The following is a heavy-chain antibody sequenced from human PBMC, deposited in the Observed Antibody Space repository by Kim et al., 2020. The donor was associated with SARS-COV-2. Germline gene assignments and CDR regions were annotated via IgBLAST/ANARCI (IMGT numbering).Heavy chain of an antibody. CDR2: ISVYNGNT. V-gene: IGHV1-18*04. Sequence: ASVKVSCKTSGYSFTNYGINWVRQAPGQGLEWMGWISVYNGNTEYAQKVKGRVTMTTDTSTATAYMELRSLRSDDPAVYYCARVMQETYLYGSGRLFYWGQGTLVTVSS. CDR1: GYSFTNYG. D-gene: IGHD3-10*01. CDR3: ARVMQETYLYGSGRLFY. J-gene: IGHJ4*02.